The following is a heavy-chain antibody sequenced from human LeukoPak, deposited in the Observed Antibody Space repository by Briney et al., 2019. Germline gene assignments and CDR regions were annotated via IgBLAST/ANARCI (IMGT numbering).Heavy chain of an antibody. CDR1: GFTFSTYA. CDR3: ARRAGEYSHPYDY. J-gene: IGHJ4*02. CDR2: IGTAGDT. D-gene: IGHD4-17*01. Sequence: GGSLRLSCSASGFTFSTYAMHWVRQATGKGLEWVSAIGTAGDTYYPGSVKGRFTISRDNSKNTLYLQMNGLRAEDTAVYYCARRAGEYSHPYDYWGQGTLVTVSS. V-gene: IGHV3-13*01.